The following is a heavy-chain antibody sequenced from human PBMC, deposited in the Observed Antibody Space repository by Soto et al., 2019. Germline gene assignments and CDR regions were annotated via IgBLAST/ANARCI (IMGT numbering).Heavy chain of an antibody. CDR3: TPLALKYSSGWYEFSD. J-gene: IGHJ4*02. CDR1: GFTFSNVW. V-gene: IGHV3-15*07. CDR2: IKSKTDGGTT. D-gene: IGHD6-19*01. Sequence: EVQLVESGGGLVKPGGSLRLSCAASGFTFSNVWMNWVRQAPGKGLEWVGRIKSKTDGGTTDYAAPVKGRFTISRGDSNNTLYLQMNRRTTDYTAGYYCTPLALKYSSGWYEFSDWGQGTLVSVSS.